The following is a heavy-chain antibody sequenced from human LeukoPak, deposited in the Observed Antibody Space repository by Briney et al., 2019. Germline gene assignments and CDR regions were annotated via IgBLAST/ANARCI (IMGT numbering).Heavy chain of an antibody. J-gene: IGHJ5*02. V-gene: IGHV4-59*08. CDR2: IYYGGST. Sequence: SETLSLTCTVSGDSISSYYWSWIRQPPGKGLDWIGYIYYGGSTNYNPSLKSRVTISVDTSKNQSSLRLSSVTAADTAVYFCARLHYTWFDPWGQGTLVTVSS. CDR1: GDSISSYY. D-gene: IGHD3-3*01. CDR3: ARLHYTWFDP.